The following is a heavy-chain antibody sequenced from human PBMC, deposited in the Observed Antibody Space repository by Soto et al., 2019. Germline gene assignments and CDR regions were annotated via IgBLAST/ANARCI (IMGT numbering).Heavy chain of an antibody. Sequence: QVQLVESGGGVVQPGRSLRLSCAASAFTFSSYRIHWVRQAPGKGLDWVAVISYDASDKYYADSVKGRFTISRDNSKNTLYLQMNSLRAEDTAVXXCVKERYGQLWLEDYGMDVWGQGTTVTVSS. D-gene: IGHD5-18*01. CDR2: ISYDASDK. CDR3: VKERYGQLWLEDYGMDV. V-gene: IGHV3-30*18. J-gene: IGHJ6*02. CDR1: AFTFSSYR.